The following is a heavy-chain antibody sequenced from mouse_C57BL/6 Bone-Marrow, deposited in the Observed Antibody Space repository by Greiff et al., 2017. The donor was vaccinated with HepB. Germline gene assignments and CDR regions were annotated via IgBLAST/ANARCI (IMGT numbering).Heavy chain of an antibody. V-gene: IGHV1-62-2*01. J-gene: IGHJ4*01. D-gene: IGHD2-4*01. CDR1: GYTFTEYT. CDR3: ARDVLIYYDYDEGPLGY. Sequence: VQLQESGAELVKPGASVKLSCQASGYTFTEYTIHWVKQRSGQGLAWIGWFYPGSGSIKYNEKFKDKATLTADKSSSTVYMVLSRLTSEDSAVYFCARDVLIYYDYDEGPLGYWGQGTSVTVSS. CDR2: FYPGSGSI.